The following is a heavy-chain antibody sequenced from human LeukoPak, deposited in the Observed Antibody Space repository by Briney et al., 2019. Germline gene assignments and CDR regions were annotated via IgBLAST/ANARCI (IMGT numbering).Heavy chain of an antibody. V-gene: IGHV1-46*01. CDR2: INPSGGST. D-gene: IGHD3-22*01. J-gene: IGHJ5*02. Sequence: GASVKVSCKASGYTFTSYYMHWVRQAPGQGLEWMGIINPSGGSTSYAQKFQGRVTMTRDTSTSTVYMELSSLRSEDTAVYYCARGGSSGLRGNWFDPWGQGTLVTVSP. CDR1: GYTFTSYY. CDR3: ARGGSSGLRGNWFDP.